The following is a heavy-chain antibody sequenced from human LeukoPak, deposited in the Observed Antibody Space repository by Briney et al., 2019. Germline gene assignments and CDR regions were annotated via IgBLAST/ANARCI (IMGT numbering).Heavy chain of an antibody. CDR3: ARHEPSIAAAGTECDAFDI. Sequence: PSETLSLTCTVSGGSISSYYWSWIRQPPGKGLEWIGYIYYSGGTNYNPSLKSRVTISVDTSKNQFSLKLSSVTAADTAVYYCARHEPSIAAAGTECDAFDIWGQGTMVTVSS. CDR1: GGSISSYY. V-gene: IGHV4-59*08. D-gene: IGHD6-13*01. CDR2: IYYSGGT. J-gene: IGHJ3*02.